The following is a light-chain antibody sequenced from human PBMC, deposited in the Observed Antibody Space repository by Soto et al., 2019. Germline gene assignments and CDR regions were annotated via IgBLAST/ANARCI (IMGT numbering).Light chain of an antibody. CDR1: SSDVGAYNY. CDR2: EVS. V-gene: IGLV2-8*01. Sequence: QSVLTQPPSAPGSPGQSVTISCTGTSSDVGAYNYVSWYQQHPGKAPKLMIYEVSKRPSGVPDRFSGSKSGNTASLTVSGLQTEDEADYYGSSKRGRNSYVFGTGTKLTVL. CDR3: SSKRGRNSYV. J-gene: IGLJ1*01.